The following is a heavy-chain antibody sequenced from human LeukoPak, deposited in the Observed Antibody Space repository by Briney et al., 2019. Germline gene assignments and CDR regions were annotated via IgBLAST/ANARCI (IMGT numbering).Heavy chain of an antibody. D-gene: IGHD5-12*01. CDR3: AREDGYELGYYYGMDV. CDR1: GYTFTSYG. CDR2: ISAYNGNT. V-gene: IGHV1-18*04. J-gene: IGHJ6*04. Sequence: ASVNVSCKASGYTFTSYGISWVRQAPGQGLEGMGWISAYNGNTNYAQRLQGRVTMTTDTSTSTAYMELTSLSSDDTAVYYCAREDGYELGYYYGMDVWGKGTTVTVSS.